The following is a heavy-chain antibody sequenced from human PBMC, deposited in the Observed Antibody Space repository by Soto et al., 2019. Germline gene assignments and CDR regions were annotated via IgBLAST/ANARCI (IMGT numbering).Heavy chain of an antibody. D-gene: IGHD6-19*01. V-gene: IGHV3-23*01. CDR3: AKESSVAGYYYYYMDV. CDR1: GFTFSSYA. Sequence: EVQLLESGGGLVQPGGSLRLSCAASGFTFSSYAMSWVRQAPGKGLEWVSAISGSGGSTYYADSVKGRFTISRDNSKNTLYLQMNSLRAEDTAVYYCAKESSVAGYYYYYMDVWGKGTTVTVSS. CDR2: ISGSGGST. J-gene: IGHJ6*03.